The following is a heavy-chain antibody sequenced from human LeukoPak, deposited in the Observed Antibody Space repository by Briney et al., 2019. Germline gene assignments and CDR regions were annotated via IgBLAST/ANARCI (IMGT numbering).Heavy chain of an antibody. V-gene: IGHV3-48*03. CDR3: ARDRWVGWLQPGYFDY. D-gene: IGHD5-24*01. CDR2: ISSSGSTI. Sequence: GGSLRLSCAASGFTFSSYEMSWVRQAPGKGLEWIPYISSSGSTIYYEDSVKGRFTISRDNAKNSLYLQMNSLRAEDTAVYYCARDRWVGWLQPGYFDYWGQGTLVTVSS. J-gene: IGHJ4*02. CDR1: GFTFSSYE.